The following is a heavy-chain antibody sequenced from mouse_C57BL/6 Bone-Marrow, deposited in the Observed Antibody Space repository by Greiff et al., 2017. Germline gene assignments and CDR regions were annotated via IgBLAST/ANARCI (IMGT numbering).Heavy chain of an antibody. D-gene: IGHD4-1*01. Sequence: EVQLVESGGGLVQPGGSLKLSCAASGIDFSSYWMCWVRRAPGKRLEWIGEINPDSSTINSAPSLKDQFIISSDKAKNTLYMQMSTVRSEDTALCYRASNWDVGFAYWGQGTLVTVAA. CDR3: ASNWDVGFAY. CDR2: INPDSSTI. V-gene: IGHV4-1*01. CDR1: GIDFSSYW. J-gene: IGHJ3*01.